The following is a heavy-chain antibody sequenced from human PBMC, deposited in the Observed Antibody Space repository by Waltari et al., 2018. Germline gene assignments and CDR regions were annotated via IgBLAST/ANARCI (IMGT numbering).Heavy chain of an antibody. V-gene: IGHV3-21*01. CDR1: GFTFSNYR. CDR2: ISISTSYI. D-gene: IGHD6-19*01. CDR3: ARGDGSSGLDY. J-gene: IGHJ4*02. Sequence: EVQLVESGGGLVKPGGSLRLSCAASGFTFSNYRMNWVRQAPGKGLEWVSFISISTSYINYASSVRGRFTISRDNARNSLYLQMNSLRADDTAVYYCARGDGSSGLDYWGQGILVTVSS.